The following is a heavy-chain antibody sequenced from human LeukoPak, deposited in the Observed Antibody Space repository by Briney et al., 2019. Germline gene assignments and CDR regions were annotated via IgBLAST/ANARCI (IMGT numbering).Heavy chain of an antibody. CDR1: GFKFSTYW. J-gene: IGHJ4*02. V-gene: IGHV3-7*01. CDR3: ARASSGRYFAFIDY. Sequence: GGSLRLSCVASGFKFSTYWMSWVRQAPGKGLEWVANIKQDGSDKYYVDSVKGRFTISRDNTKNSLYLQINSLRVEDTAVYYCARASSGRYFAFIDYWGQGILVTVSS. D-gene: IGHD1-26*01. CDR2: IKQDGSDK.